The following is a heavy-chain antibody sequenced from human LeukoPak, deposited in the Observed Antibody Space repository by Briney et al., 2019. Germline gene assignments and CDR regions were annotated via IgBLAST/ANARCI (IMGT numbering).Heavy chain of an antibody. D-gene: IGHD3-3*01. J-gene: IGHJ4*02. CDR1: GFTFSNYA. Sequence: PGGSLRLSCAASGFTFSNYAMSWVRQAPGKGLEWVSVITGSGDARYYADSVKGRFTISRDNSKNTLHLQMNTLRVEDTALYYCAKDILTYYYGTSGYYFDYWGQGTLVTISS. CDR3: AKDILTYYYGTSGYYFDY. V-gene: IGHV3-23*01. CDR2: ITGSGDAR.